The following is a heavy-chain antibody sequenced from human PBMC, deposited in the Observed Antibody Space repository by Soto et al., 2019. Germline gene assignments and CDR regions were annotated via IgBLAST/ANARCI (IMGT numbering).Heavy chain of an antibody. Sequence: ASVKVSCKASGYTFTNYHIHWVRQAPGHGLQWMGVINPSSGGTSYAQKFRGRLSVTWDTSTSTVYWELSSLTSDDTAVYYCARARAPVTNYYSYAMDVWGQGTTVTVSS. CDR2: INPSSGGT. D-gene: IGHD1-26*01. J-gene: IGHJ6*02. CDR1: GYTFTNYH. CDR3: ARARAPVTNYYSYAMDV. V-gene: IGHV1-46*01.